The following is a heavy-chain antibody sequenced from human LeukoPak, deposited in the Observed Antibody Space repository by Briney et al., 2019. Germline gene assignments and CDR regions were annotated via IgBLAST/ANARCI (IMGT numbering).Heavy chain of an antibody. CDR1: GYTFTAYP. J-gene: IGHJ4*02. D-gene: IGHD2-2*01. V-gene: IGHV1-2*06. CDR3: ARDSSNWSSFGS. Sequence: ASVKVSCKASGYTFTAYPIHWVRQAPGQGLECMGRINPNSGVTNYAQKFQGRVIMTRDTSISTAYMQLSSLKSDDTAVYYCARDSSNWSSFGSWGQGSLVIVSS. CDR2: INPNSGVT.